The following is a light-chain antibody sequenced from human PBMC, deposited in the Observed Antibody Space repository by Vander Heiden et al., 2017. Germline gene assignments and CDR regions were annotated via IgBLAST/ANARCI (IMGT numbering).Light chain of an antibody. CDR3: SSYTSSSTLEV. CDR1: SSDVGGYNY. CDR2: EVS. J-gene: IGLJ2*01. Sequence: QSALTQPASVSGSPGQSTPTSCTGTSSDVGGYNYVSWYQQHPGKAPKLMIYEVSNRPSGVSNRFSGSKSGNTASLTISGLQAEDEADYYCSSYTSSSTLEVFGGGTKLTVL. V-gene: IGLV2-14*01.